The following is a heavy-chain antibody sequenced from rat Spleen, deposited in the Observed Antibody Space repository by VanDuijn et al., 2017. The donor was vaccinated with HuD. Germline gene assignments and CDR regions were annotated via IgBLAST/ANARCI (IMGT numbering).Heavy chain of an antibody. CDR3: ARGSVFFDY. Sequence: QVQLKESGPGLVQPSQTLSLSCSVSGFSLTNHGVTWFRQPPGKGLEWIGTISSGGHTYYDSPLKSRLSISRDTSKSQVFLKMNSLQTEDTAMYFCARGSVFFDYWGQGTLVTVSS. CDR2: ISSGGHT. V-gene: IGHV2S12*01. J-gene: IGHJ3*01. CDR1: GFSLTNHG.